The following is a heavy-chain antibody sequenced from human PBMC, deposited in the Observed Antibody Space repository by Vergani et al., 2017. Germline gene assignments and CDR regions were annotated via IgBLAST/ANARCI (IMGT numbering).Heavy chain of an antibody. D-gene: IGHD3-22*01. CDR1: GYSFTSYW. CDR3: ARRVSNYYDSSGDDAFDS. Sequence: EVQLVQSGAEVTKPGESLKISCKGSGYSFTSYWIGWVRQMPGKGLEWMGIIYTGDSDTRYSQSFQGQVTISADKSISTAYLQWSSLKASDTAMYYCARRVSNYYDSSGDDAFDSWGQGTMVTVSS. J-gene: IGHJ3*02. V-gene: IGHV5-51*01. CDR2: IYTGDSDT.